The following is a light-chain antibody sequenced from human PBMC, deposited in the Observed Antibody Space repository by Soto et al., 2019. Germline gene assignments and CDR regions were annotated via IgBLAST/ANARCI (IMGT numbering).Light chain of an antibody. Sequence: EILMTQSPATLSVSPGERGTLSCRASQSVSTNLAWYQQRPGQAPRLLIYGVSTRATGIPARFSGSGSGTEFTLTINSLQSEDFAVYYCQQYDSGPQTFGQGTKVDI. J-gene: IGKJ1*01. V-gene: IGKV3-15*01. CDR1: QSVSTN. CDR2: GVS. CDR3: QQYDSGPQT.